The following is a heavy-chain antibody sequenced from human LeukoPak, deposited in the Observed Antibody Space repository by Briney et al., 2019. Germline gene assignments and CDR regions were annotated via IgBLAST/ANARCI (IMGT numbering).Heavy chain of an antibody. CDR1: GFTFSSYA. J-gene: IGHJ6*02. Sequence: GGSLRLSCAASGFTFSSYAMHWVRQAPGKGLEWEAVISYDGSNKYYADSVKGRFTISRDNSKNTLYLRMNSLRAEDTAVYYCAKATDHDFWSGYSPSYYYYYGMDVWGQGTTVTVSS. D-gene: IGHD3-3*01. CDR3: AKATDHDFWSGYSPSYYYYYGMDV. V-gene: IGHV3-30-3*01. CDR2: ISYDGSNK.